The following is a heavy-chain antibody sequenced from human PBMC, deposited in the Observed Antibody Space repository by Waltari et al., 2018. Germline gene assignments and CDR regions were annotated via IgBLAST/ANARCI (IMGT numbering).Heavy chain of an antibody. Sequence: EVQLLESGGGLVQPGGSLRLSCAASGFTFSSYAMSWVRQAPGKGLEWGAASSGSGGSTYYADSVKGRFTISRDNSKNTLYLQMNSLRAEDTAVYYCAKDRDGSYYPRTFDYWGQGTLVTVSS. CDR2: SSGSGGST. CDR3: AKDRDGSYYPRTFDY. D-gene: IGHD1-26*01. CDR1: GFTFSSYA. V-gene: IGHV3-23*01. J-gene: IGHJ4*02.